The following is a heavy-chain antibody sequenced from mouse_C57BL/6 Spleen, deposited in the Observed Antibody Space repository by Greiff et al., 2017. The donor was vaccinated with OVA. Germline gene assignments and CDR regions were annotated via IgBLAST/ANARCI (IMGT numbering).Heavy chain of an antibody. CDR3: ARNIYYGSSWYFDV. Sequence: VKLMESGPGLVQPSQSLSITCTVSGFSLTSYGVHWVRQSPGKGLEWLGVIWSGGSTDYNAAFISRLSISKDNSKSQVFFKMNSLQADDTAIYYCARNIYYGSSWYFDVWGTGTTVTVSS. CDR1: GFSLTSYG. J-gene: IGHJ1*03. V-gene: IGHV2-2*01. D-gene: IGHD1-1*01. CDR2: IWSGGST.